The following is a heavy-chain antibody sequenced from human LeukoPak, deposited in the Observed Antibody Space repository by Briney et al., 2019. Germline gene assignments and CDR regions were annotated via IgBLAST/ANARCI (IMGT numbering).Heavy chain of an antibody. CDR3: ARVRYYYDSSGYYYGGIDP. D-gene: IGHD3-22*01. J-gene: IGHJ5*02. Sequence: GASVKVSCKASGYTFTSYDINWVRQATGQGLERMGWMNPNSGNTGYAQKFQGRVTMTRNTSISTAYMELSSLRSEDTAVYYCARVRYYYDSSGYYYGGIDPWGQGTLVTVSS. V-gene: IGHV1-8*01. CDR1: GYTFTSYD. CDR2: MNPNSGNT.